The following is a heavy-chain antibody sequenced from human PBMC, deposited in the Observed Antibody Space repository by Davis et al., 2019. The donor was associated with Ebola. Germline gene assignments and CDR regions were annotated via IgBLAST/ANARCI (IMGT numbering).Heavy chain of an antibody. J-gene: IGHJ6*02. CDR2: IYYSGST. D-gene: IGHD6-13*01. CDR1: GGSISSSSYY. CDR3: ARVLDYGGSSWYGDYGMDV. Sequence: PSETLSLTCTVSGGSISSSSYYWGWIRQPPGKGLEWIGSIYYSGSTYYNPSLKSRVTISVDTSKNQFSLKLSSVTAADTAVYYCARVLDYGGSSWYGDYGMDVWGQGTTVTVSS. V-gene: IGHV4-39*01.